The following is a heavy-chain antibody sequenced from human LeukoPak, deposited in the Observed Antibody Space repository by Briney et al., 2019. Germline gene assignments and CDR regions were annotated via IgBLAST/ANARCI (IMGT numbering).Heavy chain of an antibody. D-gene: IGHD1-26*01. CDR3: ARGHVGDDWSCFDF. J-gene: IGHJ4*02. Sequence: GGSLRLSCAASGFTVTTNYMSWVRQAPGKGLEWVSVIYSGGSTFYADSVRGRLTISRDSSKNTLYLQMNSLRAEDTAVYYRARGHVGDDWSCFDFWGQGTLVTVSS. V-gene: IGHV3-66*01. CDR2: IYSGGST. CDR1: GFTVTTNY.